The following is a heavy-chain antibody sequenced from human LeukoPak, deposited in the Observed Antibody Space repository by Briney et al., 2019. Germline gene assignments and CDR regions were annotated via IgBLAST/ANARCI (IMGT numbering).Heavy chain of an antibody. V-gene: IGHV3-23*01. J-gene: IGHJ6*02. CDR3: AKKGSSGWSHGMDV. CDR1: GFTFSTYA. Sequence: GGSLRLSCAASGFTFSTYAMNWVRRAPGQGLEWLSAITGSGGDTYYADSVKGRFTISRDNSKNTLYLQMNSLRAEDTAVYYCAKKGSSGWSHGMDVWGQGATVTVSS. D-gene: IGHD6-19*01. CDR2: ITGSGGDT.